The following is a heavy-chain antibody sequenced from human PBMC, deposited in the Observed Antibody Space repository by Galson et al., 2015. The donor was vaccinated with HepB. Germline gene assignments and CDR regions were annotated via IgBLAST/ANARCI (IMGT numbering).Heavy chain of an antibody. CDR1: GFTFTNPW. Sequence: SLRLSCAASGFTFTNPWMSWVRQAPGKGLEWVGRIKSKADGGTTDYAAPVKGRFTISRDDSKNTLYLQMNSLKTEDTAVYFCTAHSGEKSRNWFDPWGQGTLVTVSS. J-gene: IGHJ5*02. CDR3: TAHSGEKSRNWFDP. CDR2: IKSKADGGTT. V-gene: IGHV3-15*01. D-gene: IGHD1-26*01.